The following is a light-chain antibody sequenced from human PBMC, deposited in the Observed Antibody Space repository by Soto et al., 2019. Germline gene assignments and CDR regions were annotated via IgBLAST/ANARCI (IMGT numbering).Light chain of an antibody. J-gene: IGLJ2*01. V-gene: IGLV2-14*03. CDR1: SSDVSGYDY. CDR2: DVS. CDR3: SSYTSSLTVV. Sequence: QSALTQPASVSGSPGQSITISCTGTSSDVSGYDYVSWYQHHPGTAPKLMIYDVSNRPSGISNRFSGSKSGNTASLTISGLQAEDEGDYYCSSYTSSLTVVFGGGTKVTVL.